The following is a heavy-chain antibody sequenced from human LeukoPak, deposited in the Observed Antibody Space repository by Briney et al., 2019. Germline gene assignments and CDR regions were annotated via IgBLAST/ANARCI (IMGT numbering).Heavy chain of an antibody. J-gene: IGHJ6*02. CDR1: GGSFSGYY. CDR3: ARGGGSSSYYYGMDV. V-gene: IGHV4-34*01. D-gene: IGHD2-2*01. Sequence: PSETLSLTCAVYGGSFSGYYWSWIRQPPGKGLEWIGEINHSGSTNYNPSLKSRVTISVDTSKNQFSLKLSSVTAADTAVYYCARGGGSSSYYYGMDVWGQGTTATVSS. CDR2: INHSGST.